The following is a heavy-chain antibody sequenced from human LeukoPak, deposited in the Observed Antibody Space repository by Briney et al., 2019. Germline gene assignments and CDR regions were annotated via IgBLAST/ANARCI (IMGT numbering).Heavy chain of an antibody. J-gene: IGHJ4*02. CDR2: INPNRGGT. V-gene: IGHV1-2*05. Sequence: ASVKVSCKASGYTFTGYYMHWLRQAPGHGLEWMGRINPNRGGTNYAQKCQGRVTITRDTSISTAYMELSRLRADDADVYYCARDRSGVVSNFDYWGQETLVTVSS. D-gene: IGHD3-16*02. CDR3: ARDRSGVVSNFDY. CDR1: GYTFTGYY.